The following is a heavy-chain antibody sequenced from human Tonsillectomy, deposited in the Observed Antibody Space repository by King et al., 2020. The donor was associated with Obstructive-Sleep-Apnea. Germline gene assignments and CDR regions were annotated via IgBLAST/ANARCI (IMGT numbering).Heavy chain of an antibody. Sequence: VQLVESGGGVVQPGRSLRLSCAASGFTFSSYAMHWVRQAPGKGLEWVAVISYDGSNKYYADSVKGRFTISRDNSKNTLYLQMNSLRAEDTAVYYCAREGGGSGGSCYSGCHYYGMDVWGQGTTVTVSS. CDR2: ISYDGSNK. D-gene: IGHD2-15*01. V-gene: IGHV3-30-3*01. CDR1: GFTFSSYA. J-gene: IGHJ6*02. CDR3: AREGGGSGGSCYSGCHYYGMDV.